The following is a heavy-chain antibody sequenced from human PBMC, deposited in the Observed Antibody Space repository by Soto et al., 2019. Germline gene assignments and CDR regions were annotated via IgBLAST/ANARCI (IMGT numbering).Heavy chain of an antibody. CDR2: ISYDGSNK. J-gene: IGHJ6*02. V-gene: IGHV3-30*18. D-gene: IGHD3-10*01. CDR1: GFPFSSYG. CDR3: AKGLVRVRGVIRQENYYYGMDV. Sequence: GSLRLSWSASGFPFSSYGMHWVSQAPGKGLEWVAVISYDGSNKYYADSVKGRFTISRDNSKNTLYLQMNSLRAEDTAVYYCAKGLVRVRGVIRQENYYYGMDVWGQGTTVTVSS.